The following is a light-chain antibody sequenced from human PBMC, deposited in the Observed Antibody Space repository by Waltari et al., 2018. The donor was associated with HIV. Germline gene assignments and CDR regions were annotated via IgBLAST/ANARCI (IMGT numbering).Light chain of an antibody. Sequence: DIVMTQSPDSLAVSLGERATINCKSSQSVLYNSNNKNYLAWYQQKPGQPPKLLIYWASTRESGVPDRFSGSGSGTDFTLTISSLQAEDVAVHYCQQYYSTPFTFGPGTKVDIK. CDR1: QSVLYNSNNKNY. CDR3: QQYYSTPFT. J-gene: IGKJ3*01. CDR2: WAS. V-gene: IGKV4-1*01.